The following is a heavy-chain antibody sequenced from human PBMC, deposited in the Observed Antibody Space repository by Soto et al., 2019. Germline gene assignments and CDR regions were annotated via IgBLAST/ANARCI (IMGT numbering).Heavy chain of an antibody. D-gene: IGHD3-10*01. V-gene: IGHV1-18*01. CDR1: GYTFTSYG. CDR3: AREGITMVRGVGIPLYYCDY. CDR2: ISAYNGNT. Sequence: QVQLVLSGAEVKKPGASVKVSCKASGYTFTSYGISWVRQAPGQGLEWMGWISAYNGNTNYAQKLQGRVTMTTDTATSPAYMELRSLRSDDTAVYYCAREGITMVRGVGIPLYYCDYWGQGTLVTVSS. J-gene: IGHJ4*02.